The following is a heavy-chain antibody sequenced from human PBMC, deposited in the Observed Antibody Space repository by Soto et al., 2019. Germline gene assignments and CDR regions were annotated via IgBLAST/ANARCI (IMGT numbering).Heavy chain of an antibody. Sequence: QSGGSLRLSCAASGFTFSSSDMHWVRQATGKGLEWVSGIGSAGDPYYAGSVKGRFTISRENAKNSLYLQMNSLRAGDTAVYYCARWNWQQLAFDYSGQGTLVTVSS. V-gene: IGHV3-13*05. J-gene: IGHJ4*02. CDR1: GFTFSSSD. CDR2: IGSAGDP. D-gene: IGHD6-13*01. CDR3: ARWNWQQLAFDY.